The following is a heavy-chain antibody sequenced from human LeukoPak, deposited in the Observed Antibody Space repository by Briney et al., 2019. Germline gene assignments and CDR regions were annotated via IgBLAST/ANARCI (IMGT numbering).Heavy chain of an antibody. J-gene: IGHJ4*02. CDR3: ARDRRIAAADTFDY. Sequence: GGSLRLSCAASGFTFDDYGMSWVRQAPGKGLEWVSGINWNGGSTGYADSVEGRFTISRDNAKNSLYLQMNSLRAEDTALYYCARDRRIAAADTFDYWGQGTLVTVSS. D-gene: IGHD6-13*01. CDR2: INWNGGST. CDR1: GFTFDDYG. V-gene: IGHV3-20*04.